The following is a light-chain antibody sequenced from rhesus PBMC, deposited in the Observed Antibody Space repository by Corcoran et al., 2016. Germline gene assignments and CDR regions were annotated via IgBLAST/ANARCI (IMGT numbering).Light chain of an antibody. Sequence: EIVMTQSPATLALSPGERATLSCRASQSNSTYLAWYQQKPGQAHRFLIYGASIRATGIADRFSGSGSGTEFILTISSLEPEDVGIYFCLQTSNWPLTFGGGTKVEIK. CDR1: QSNSTY. V-gene: IGKV3-24*03. CDR2: GAS. J-gene: IGKJ4*01. CDR3: LQTSNWPLT.